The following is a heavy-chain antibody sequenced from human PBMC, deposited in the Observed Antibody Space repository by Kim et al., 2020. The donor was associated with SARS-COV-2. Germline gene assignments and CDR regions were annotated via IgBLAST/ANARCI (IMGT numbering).Heavy chain of an antibody. J-gene: IGHJ2*01. V-gene: IGHV1-69*13. CDR1: GGTFSSYA. CDR3: ATPLAYCGGDCYFDWYFDL. CDR2: IIPIFGTA. D-gene: IGHD2-21*02. Sequence: SVKVSCKASGGTFSSYAISWVRQAPGQGLEWMGGIIPIFGTANYAQKFQGRVTITADESTSTAYMELSSLRSEDTAVYYCATPLAYCGGDCYFDWYFDLWGRGTLVTVSS.